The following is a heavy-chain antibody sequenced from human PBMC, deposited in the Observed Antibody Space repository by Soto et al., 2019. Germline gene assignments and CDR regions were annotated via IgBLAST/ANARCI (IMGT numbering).Heavy chain of an antibody. Sequence: QVQLQESGPGLVRPSETLSLTCTVPGASVSGGTYYWTWIRQPPGKGLEWIGYMNSTGRPNYNPSLKSRVTMAQDTSLKQFSVKLSSVTAADAAVYYCARGFWSGYCASGGQGTLVAVPS. V-gene: IGHV4-61*01. J-gene: IGHJ4*02. CDR1: GASVSGGTYY. D-gene: IGHD3-3*01. CDR3: ARGFWSGYCAS. CDR2: MNSTGRP.